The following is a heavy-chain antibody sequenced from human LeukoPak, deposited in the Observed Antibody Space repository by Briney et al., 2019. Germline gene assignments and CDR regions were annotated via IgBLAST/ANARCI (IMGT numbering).Heavy chain of an antibody. D-gene: IGHD1-26*01. CDR1: GGSFSGYY. CDR3: ARRLSGGYGQFDY. CDR2: INHSGST. J-gene: IGHJ4*02. Sequence: PSETLSLTCAVYGGSFSGYYWSWIRQPPGKGLEWIGEINHSGSTNYDPSLKSRVTISVDTSKNQFSLKLTSVTAADTAVYYCARRLSGGYGQFDYWGQGTLVTVSS. V-gene: IGHV4-34*01.